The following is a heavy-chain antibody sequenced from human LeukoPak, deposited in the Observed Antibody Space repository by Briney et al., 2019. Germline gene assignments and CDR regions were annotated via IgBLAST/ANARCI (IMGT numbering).Heavy chain of an antibody. D-gene: IGHD2-15*01. CDR3: AKDGYCSGGSCYHNWFDP. Sequence: GGSLRLSCAASGFTFSSYAMSWVRQAPGKGLEWVSAISGSGGSTYYADSVKGRFTISRDNSKNTLYLQMNSLRAEDTAVYYYAKDGYCSGGSCYHNWFDPWGQGTLVTVSS. CDR1: GFTFSSYA. CDR2: ISGSGGST. J-gene: IGHJ5*02. V-gene: IGHV3-23*01.